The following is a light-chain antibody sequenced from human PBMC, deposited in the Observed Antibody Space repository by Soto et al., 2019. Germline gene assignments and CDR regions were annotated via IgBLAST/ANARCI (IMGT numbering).Light chain of an antibody. Sequence: TQSPATLSLSLREIPAPPYRASQSVSLSLAWYQMRPGQPPRLLIYGASTRATDIPARFSGSGSGTDFTLTISSLQSEDFAVYFCQQYHIWPSWTFGQGTKVDIK. J-gene: IGKJ1*01. CDR2: GAS. V-gene: IGKV3-15*01. CDR1: QSVSLS. CDR3: QQYHIWPSWT.